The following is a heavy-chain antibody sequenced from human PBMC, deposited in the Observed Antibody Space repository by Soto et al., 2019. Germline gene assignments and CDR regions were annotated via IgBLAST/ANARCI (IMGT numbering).Heavy chain of an antibody. CDR1: VGSIITYY. V-gene: IGHV4-59*01. D-gene: IGHD3-22*01. CDR3: ARVGSGSFDY. Sequence: SETLSLTCTFSVGSIITYYWSWIRQSPGKGLEWIGYIYYSGNTNYNPSLKSRVTISVDTSKNQFSLKMRSVTAADTAVYYCARVGSGSFDYWGQGALVTVSS. CDR2: IYYSGNT. J-gene: IGHJ4*02.